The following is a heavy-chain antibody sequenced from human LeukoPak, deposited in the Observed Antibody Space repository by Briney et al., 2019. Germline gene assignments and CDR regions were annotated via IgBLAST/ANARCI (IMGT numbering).Heavy chain of an antibody. CDR1: GYTFSGNY. CDR3: ARVERMGAPSDY. J-gene: IGHJ4*02. CDR2: IIPKSGVT. Sequence: ASVKVSCKASGYTFSGNYIHWVRQAPGQGLQWMGWIIPKSGVTKYAQKFQGRVTMTRDMSTSTVYMELSGLRSEDTAVYYCARVERMGAPSDYWGQGTLVTVSS. V-gene: IGHV1-2*02. D-gene: IGHD1-26*01.